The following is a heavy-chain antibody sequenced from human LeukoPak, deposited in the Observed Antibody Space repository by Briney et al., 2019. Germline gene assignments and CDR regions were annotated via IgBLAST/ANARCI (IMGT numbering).Heavy chain of an antibody. CDR3: ARGDEYSSSSWPLEYFDH. CDR1: GFTVSSNY. Sequence: GGSLRLSCAASGFTVSSNYMSWVRQAPGKGLEWVSVIYSGGSTYYADSVKGRFTISRDNSKNTLYLQMNSLRAEDTAVYYCARGDEYSSSSWPLEYFDHWGQGTLVPVSS. CDR2: IYSGGST. J-gene: IGHJ4*02. V-gene: IGHV3-66*01. D-gene: IGHD6-6*01.